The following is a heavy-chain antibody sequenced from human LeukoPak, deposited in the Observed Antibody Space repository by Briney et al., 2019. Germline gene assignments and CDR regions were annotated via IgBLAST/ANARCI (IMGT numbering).Heavy chain of an antibody. D-gene: IGHD1-26*01. CDR2: ISGSGDNT. Sequence: GGSLRLSCAASGFTFSSYAMSWVRQAPGKGLEWVSTISGSGDNTFYADSVKGRFTISRDSSKNTLYVQMNSLRAEDTAVYYCARVRSGSSAGNYGMDVWGQGTTVTVSS. V-gene: IGHV3-23*01. CDR3: ARVRSGSSAGNYGMDV. J-gene: IGHJ6*02. CDR1: GFTFSSYA.